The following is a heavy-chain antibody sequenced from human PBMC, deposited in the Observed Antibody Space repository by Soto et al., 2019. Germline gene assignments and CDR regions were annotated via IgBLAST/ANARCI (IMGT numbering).Heavy chain of an antibody. Sequence: GGSLRLSCAASGFTFSSYAMSWVRQAPGKGLEWVSAISGSGGSTYYADSVKGRFTISRDNSKNTLYLQMNSLRAEDTAVYYCAKSGVIVPPNYYYYYMDVWGKGTTVTVSS. V-gene: IGHV3-23*01. CDR2: ISGSGGST. D-gene: IGHD3-10*01. CDR1: GFTFSSYA. CDR3: AKSGVIVPPNYYYYYMDV. J-gene: IGHJ6*03.